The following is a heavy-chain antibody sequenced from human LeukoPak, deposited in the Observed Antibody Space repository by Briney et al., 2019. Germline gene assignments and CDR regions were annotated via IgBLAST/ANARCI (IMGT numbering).Heavy chain of an antibody. CDR2: IYSGGST. CDR3: ARDLLIRITFDL. CDR1: GFTFSSNY. D-gene: IGHD3-10*01. V-gene: IGHV3-53*01. Sequence: PGGSLRLSCAASGFTFSSNYMSWVRQAPGKGLEWVSVIYSGGSTYYADSVKGRFTISRDNSKNTLYLQMNSLRAEDTAVYYCARDLLIRITFDLWGRGTLVTVSS. J-gene: IGHJ2*01.